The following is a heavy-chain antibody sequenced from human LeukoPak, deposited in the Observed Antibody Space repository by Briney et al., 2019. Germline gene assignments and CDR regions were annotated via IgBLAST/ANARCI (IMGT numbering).Heavy chain of an antibody. Sequence: PSETLSLTCTVSGGSISSGGYYWSWIRQPPGKGLEWIGYIYHSGSTYYNPSLKSRVTISVDRSKNQFSLKLSSVTAADTAVYYCARAYIASHLYYFDYWGQGTLVTVSS. D-gene: IGHD2-2*02. CDR1: GGSISSGGYY. J-gene: IGHJ4*02. CDR3: ARAYIASHLYYFDY. V-gene: IGHV4-30-2*01. CDR2: IYHSGST.